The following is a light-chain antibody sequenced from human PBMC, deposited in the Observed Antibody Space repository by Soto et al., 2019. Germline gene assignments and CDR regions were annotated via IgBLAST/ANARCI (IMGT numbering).Light chain of an antibody. CDR1: QGISTY. J-gene: IGKJ5*01. Sequence: GDGATITCRGSQGISTYLAWYQQKPGKAPKLLIYAASTLHGGVPSRFSGSGSGTDFTLTISSLQPEDFATYYCQQHNSYPITFGQGTRLEIK. CDR3: QQHNSYPIT. CDR2: AAS. V-gene: IGKV1-9*01.